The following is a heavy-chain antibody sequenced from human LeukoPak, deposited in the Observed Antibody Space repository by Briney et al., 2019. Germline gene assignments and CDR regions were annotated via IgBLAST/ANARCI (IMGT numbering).Heavy chain of an antibody. CDR3: ARVGRTDCSGGSCYSGYFDY. Sequence: SVKVSCKASGGTFSSYAISWVRQAPGQGLEWMGGIIPIFGTANYAQKFQGRVTITADKSTSTAYMELSSLRSEDTAVYYCARVGRTDCSGGSCYSGYFDYWGQGTLVTVSS. V-gene: IGHV1-69*06. CDR2: IIPIFGTA. D-gene: IGHD2-15*01. CDR1: GGTFSSYA. J-gene: IGHJ4*02.